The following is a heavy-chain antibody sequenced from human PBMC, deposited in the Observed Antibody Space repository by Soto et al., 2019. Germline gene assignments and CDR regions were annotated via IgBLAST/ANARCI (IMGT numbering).Heavy chain of an antibody. CDR2: IYYSGST. J-gene: IGHJ5*02. Sequence: PSETLSPTCTVSGGSISSSSYYWGWIRQPPGKGLEWIGSIYYSGSTYYNPSLKSRVTISVDTSKNQFSLKLSSVTAADTAVYYCVRRGRYCSGGSCYNWFDPWGQGTLVTVSS. D-gene: IGHD2-15*01. V-gene: IGHV4-39*01. CDR3: VRRGRYCSGGSCYNWFDP. CDR1: GGSISSSSYY.